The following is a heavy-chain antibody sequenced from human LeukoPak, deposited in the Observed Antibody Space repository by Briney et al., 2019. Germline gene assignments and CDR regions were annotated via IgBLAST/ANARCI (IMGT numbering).Heavy chain of an antibody. D-gene: IGHD6-13*01. CDR1: GGSISSSSYY. V-gene: IGHV4-39*07. CDR2: IYYSGST. J-gene: IGHJ4*02. Sequence: PSETLSLTCTVSGGSISSSSYYWGWIRQPPGKGLEWIGSIYYSGSTYYNPSLKSRVTISVDTSKNQFSLKLSSVTAADTAVYYCARRPRYSSSWMNDYWGQGTLVTVSS. CDR3: ARRPRYSSSWMNDY.